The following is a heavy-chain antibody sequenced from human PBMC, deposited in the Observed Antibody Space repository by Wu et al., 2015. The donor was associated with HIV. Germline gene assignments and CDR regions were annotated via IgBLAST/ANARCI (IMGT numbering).Heavy chain of an antibody. D-gene: IGHD3-22*01. J-gene: IGHJ4*02. Sequence: KVPSQGVLEAPSSTYTMNWVRQAPGQGLEWMGRIIPALGTVKYAQNFQGRVTITTDGTDESTSTAYMELSSLRSDDTAVYFCARGGAEWGVIYDSGIYYFDTWGQGTLVTVSS. CDR2: IIPALGTV. CDR3: ARGGAEWGVIYDSGIYYFDT. V-gene: IGHV1-69*16. CDR1: EAPSSTYT.